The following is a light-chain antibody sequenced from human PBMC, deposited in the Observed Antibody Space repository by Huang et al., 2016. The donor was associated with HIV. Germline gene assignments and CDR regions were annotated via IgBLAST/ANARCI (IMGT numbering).Light chain of an antibody. CDR3: HQYGSPPFT. Sequence: EIVLTQSPGTLSLSPGESATRSCRASQSISSSSLAWYLQKPGQAPTLLIHGASTRATDIPDRFSGSGCGTDFTLTISRLGPEDFAVYYCHQYGSPPFTFGPGTKVDIK. CDR1: QSISSSS. J-gene: IGKJ3*01. CDR2: GAS. V-gene: IGKV3-20*01.